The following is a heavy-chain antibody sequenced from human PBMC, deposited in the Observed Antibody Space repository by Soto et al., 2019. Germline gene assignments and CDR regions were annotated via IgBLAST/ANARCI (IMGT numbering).Heavy chain of an antibody. D-gene: IGHD3-3*01. CDR2: IKNKAGSYST. V-gene: IGHV3-72*01. CDR3: ADLTWNGYYLP. Sequence: EVQLVESGGGLVQPGGSLRLSCAASGFTFSDHYMDWVRQAPGKGLEWVGRIKNKAGSYSTEYAASVTGRFTISRDDSKNSLYLQMNSLKTEDTAVYYCADLTWNGYYLPWGQGTLVIVSS. CDR1: GFTFSDHY. J-gene: IGHJ4*02.